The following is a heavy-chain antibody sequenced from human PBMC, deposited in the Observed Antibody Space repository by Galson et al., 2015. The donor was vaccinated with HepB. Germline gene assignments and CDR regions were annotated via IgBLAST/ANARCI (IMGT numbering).Heavy chain of an antibody. CDR2: IVVGSGNT. D-gene: IGHD5-18*01. V-gene: IGHV1-58*02. CDR1: GFTFTSSA. Sequence: SVKVSCKASGFTFTSSAMHWVQQARGQRLEWIGWIVVGSGNTNYAQKFQERVTITSDMSTSTAYMELSSLTSEDTAVYYCAADPEIQLRFDSWGQGTLVAVSS. CDR3: AADPEIQLRFDS. J-gene: IGHJ4*02.